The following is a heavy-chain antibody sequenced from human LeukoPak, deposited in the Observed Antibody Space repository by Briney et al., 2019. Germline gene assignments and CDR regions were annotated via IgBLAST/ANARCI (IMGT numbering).Heavy chain of an antibody. CDR3: AREHKSYGDYPYYFDS. V-gene: IGHV4-30-4*01. Sequence: SQTLSLTCTVSSNSISSGDYYWSWLRQPAGKGLEFIGYINKKGGTFYNPPLKSRVSISIDTSKNQFSLKLTSVTAADTAVYFCAREHKSYGDYPYYFDSWGQGTLVTVSS. D-gene: IGHD4-17*01. CDR1: SNSISSGDYY. J-gene: IGHJ4*02. CDR2: INKKGGT.